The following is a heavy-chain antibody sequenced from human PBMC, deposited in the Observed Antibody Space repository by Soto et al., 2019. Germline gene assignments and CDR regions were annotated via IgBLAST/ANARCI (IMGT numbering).Heavy chain of an antibody. CDR2: ITYGGSNT. CDR1: GFTFSTYA. J-gene: IGHJ5*02. D-gene: IGHD6-19*01. CDR3: AKDGGYSSGRYGA. V-gene: IGHV3-30*04. Sequence: PWGSLRLSCAASGFTFSTYAMAWVRQAPGKGLEWVAGITYGGSNTYYADSVKGRFTISRDNSKNTLYLQMNSLRAEDTALYYCAKDGGYSSGRYGAWGQGTLVTVSS.